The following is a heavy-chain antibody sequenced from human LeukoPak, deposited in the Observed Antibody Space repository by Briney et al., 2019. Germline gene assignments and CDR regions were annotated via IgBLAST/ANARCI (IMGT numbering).Heavy chain of an antibody. CDR1: GFTYKDYT. D-gene: IGHD1-7*01. CDR2: TSDRGDYT. CDR3: ARKAQYNGHYPLDY. V-gene: IGHV3-23*01. Sequence: GGSLRLSCVASGFTYKDYTMSWVRQAPGKGLEWVSGTSDRGDYTYYADSVKGRFTISRDSSKNTLFLQMNSLRAEDTALYFCARKAQYNGHYPLDYWGQGTLVTVSS. J-gene: IGHJ4*02.